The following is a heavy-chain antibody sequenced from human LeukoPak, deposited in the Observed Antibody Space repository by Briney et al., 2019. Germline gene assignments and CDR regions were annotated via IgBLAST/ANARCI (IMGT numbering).Heavy chain of an antibody. D-gene: IGHD2-15*01. J-gene: IGHJ4*02. V-gene: IGHV3-30-3*01. CDR3: ARDLSEKYSIDY. Sequence: GGSLRLSCAASGFTFSGYAIHWVRQAPGKGLEWVAFISCDGSIKYYADSVKGRCTISRDNSKNTLNLQINSLRAEDTAVYYCARDLSEKYSIDYWGQGTLVTVSS. CDR1: GFTFSGYA. CDR2: ISCDGSIK.